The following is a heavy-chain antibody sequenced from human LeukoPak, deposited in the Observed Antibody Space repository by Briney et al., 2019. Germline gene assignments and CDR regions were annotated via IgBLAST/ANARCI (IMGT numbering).Heavy chain of an antibody. V-gene: IGHV4-39*07. CDR2: LYYSGST. CDR1: GGSISSGSYY. Sequence: SSETLSLTCTVSGGSISSGSYYWGWIRQPPGKGLEWIGSLYYSGSTYYNPSLKSRVTISVDTSKNQFSLKLRSVTAADTAVYYCVRDNSGWYDYWGQGTLVTVSS. D-gene: IGHD6-19*01. CDR3: VRDNSGWYDY. J-gene: IGHJ4*02.